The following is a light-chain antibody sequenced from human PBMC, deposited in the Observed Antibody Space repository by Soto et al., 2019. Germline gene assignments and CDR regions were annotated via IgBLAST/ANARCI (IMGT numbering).Light chain of an antibody. CDR1: SSDVGGYNY. J-gene: IGLJ1*01. V-gene: IGLV2-14*01. CDR3: NSYTSKSTGV. CDR2: EVS. Sequence: QSALTQPASVSESPGQSITISCTGTSSDVGGYNYVSWYQQHPGKAPKLIIYEVSNRPSGVSNRFSGSKSGNTASLTISWLQAEDEADYYCNSYTSKSTGVFGTWTKLTVL.